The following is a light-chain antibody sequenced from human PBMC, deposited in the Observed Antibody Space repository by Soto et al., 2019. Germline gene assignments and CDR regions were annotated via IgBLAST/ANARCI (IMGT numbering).Light chain of an antibody. Sequence: EIVLTQSPGTLSLSPGERATLSCRASQSVSSIYLAWYQQKPGQAPRLLIYGASSRPTGIPDRFSGSGSGTDFTLTISRLEPEYFAVYYCQQYGSSALTFGGGTKVEIK. V-gene: IGKV3-20*01. CDR2: GAS. J-gene: IGKJ4*01. CDR1: QSVSSIY. CDR3: QQYGSSALT.